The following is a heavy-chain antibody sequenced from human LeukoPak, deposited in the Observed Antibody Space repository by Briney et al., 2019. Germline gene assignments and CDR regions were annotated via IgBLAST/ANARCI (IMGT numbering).Heavy chain of an antibody. V-gene: IGHV3-7*01. Sequence: PGGSLRLSCAASGVTLSTYWMTWVRQAPGKGLEWVANIKQDGSDIYYVDSVKGRFTISRDNAKNSLYLQMNSLRAEDTAVYYCASGLGWLVGSWGQGTLVTVSS. CDR1: GVTLSTYW. D-gene: IGHD6-19*01. CDR3: ASGLGWLVGS. J-gene: IGHJ4*02. CDR2: IKQDGSDI.